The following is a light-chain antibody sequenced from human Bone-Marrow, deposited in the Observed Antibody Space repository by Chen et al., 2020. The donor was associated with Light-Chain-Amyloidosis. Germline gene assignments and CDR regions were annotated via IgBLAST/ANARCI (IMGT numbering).Light chain of an antibody. Sequence: QSALTQPASVSGSPGQSITISCTGTSSDVGGDNHVSWYQQHPDKAPKFMIYEVTNRPSWVPDRCSDSKAAHTASLNSSWLQTKDEDDYFCSANTITNTLVFGSGTRVAGL. CDR1: SSDVGGDNH. CDR3: SANTITNTLV. J-gene: IGLJ1*01. V-gene: IGLV2-14*01. CDR2: EVT.